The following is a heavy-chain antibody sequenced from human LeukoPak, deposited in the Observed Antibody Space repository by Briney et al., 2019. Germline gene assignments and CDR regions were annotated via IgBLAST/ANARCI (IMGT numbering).Heavy chain of an antibody. D-gene: IGHD3-3*01. J-gene: IGHJ4*02. V-gene: IGHV1-2*02. CDR1: GYTFTGYY. Sequence: ASVKVSCQASGYTFTGYYMHWVRQAPGQGLEWMGWINPNSGGTNYAQKFQGRVTMTRDTSISTAYMELSRLRSDDTAVYYCARDAVDFWSVSSFDYWGQGTLVTVSS. CDR2: INPNSGGT. CDR3: ARDAVDFWSVSSFDY.